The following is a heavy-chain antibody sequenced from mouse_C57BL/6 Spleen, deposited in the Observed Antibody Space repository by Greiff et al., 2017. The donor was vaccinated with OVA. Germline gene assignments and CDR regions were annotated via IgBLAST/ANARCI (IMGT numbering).Heavy chain of an antibody. CDR1: GYAFSSSW. D-gene: IGHD2-4*01. CDR2: IYPGDGDT. Sequence: VQLQQSGPELVKPGASVKISCKASGYAFSSSWMNWVKQRPGKGLEWIGRIYPGDGDTNYNGKFKGKATLTADKSSSTAYMQLSSLTSEDSAVYFCARPYDYEGDFDYWGQGTTLTVSS. J-gene: IGHJ2*01. V-gene: IGHV1-82*01. CDR3: ARPYDYEGDFDY.